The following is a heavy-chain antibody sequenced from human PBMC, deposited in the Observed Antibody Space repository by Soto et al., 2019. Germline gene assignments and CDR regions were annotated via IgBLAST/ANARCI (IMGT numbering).Heavy chain of an antibody. Sequence: SETLSLTCTVSGGSISSYYWSWIRQPPGKGLEWIGYIYYSGSTNYNPSLKSRVTISVDTSKNQFSLKLSSVTAADTAVYYCARALWFGELLHPLFDYWGQGTRVTVSS. V-gene: IGHV4-59*08. D-gene: IGHD3-10*01. CDR2: IYYSGST. J-gene: IGHJ4*02. CDR1: GGSISSYY. CDR3: ARALWFGELLHPLFDY.